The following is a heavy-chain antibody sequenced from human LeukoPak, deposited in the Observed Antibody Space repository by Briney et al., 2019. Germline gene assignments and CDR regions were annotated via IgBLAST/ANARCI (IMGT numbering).Heavy chain of an antibody. J-gene: IGHJ4*02. CDR3: ARLLRMTTVVTD. D-gene: IGHD4-23*01. V-gene: IGHV3-NL1*01. Sequence: GGSLRLSCAASGFTFSSYGMHWVRQAPGKGLEWVSVIYSGGSTYYADSVKGRFTISRDNSKNTLYLQMNSLRAEDTAVYYCARLLRMTTVVTDWGQGTLVTVSS. CDR1: GFTFSSYG. CDR2: IYSGGST.